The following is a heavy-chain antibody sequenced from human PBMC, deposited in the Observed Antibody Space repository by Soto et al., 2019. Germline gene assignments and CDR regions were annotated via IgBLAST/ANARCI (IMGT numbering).Heavy chain of an antibody. CDR2: IFSSGTT. Sequence: PSETLSLTCTVSGDSIGSGNKYWSWIRKAPGKGLEWIGYIFSSGTTYYNPSLKSRLTMSLDTSQNQFSLKLNSVTAADTAVYFCARVPSPFDFYYAMDVWGQGTTVTVS. J-gene: IGHJ6*02. CDR1: GDSIGSGNKY. V-gene: IGHV4-30-4*02. D-gene: IGHD3-16*01. CDR3: ARVPSPFDFYYAMDV.